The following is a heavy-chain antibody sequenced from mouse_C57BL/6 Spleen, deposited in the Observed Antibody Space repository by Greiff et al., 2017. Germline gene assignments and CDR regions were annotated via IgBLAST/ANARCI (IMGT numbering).Heavy chain of an antibody. CDR2: ISDGGSYT. CDR3: ARGNYNYDYYY. J-gene: IGHJ2*01. CDR1: GFTFSSYA. D-gene: IGHD2-12*01. Sequence: EVQRVESGGGLVKPGGSLKLSCAASGFTFSSYAMSWVRQTPEKRLEWVATISDGGSYTYYPDNVKGRFTISRDNAKNNLYLQMSHLKSEDTAMYYCARGNYNYDYYYWGQGTTLTVSS. V-gene: IGHV5-4*01.